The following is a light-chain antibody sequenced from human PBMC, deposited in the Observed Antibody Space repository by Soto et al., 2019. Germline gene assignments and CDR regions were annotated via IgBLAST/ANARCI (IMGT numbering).Light chain of an antibody. V-gene: IGLV2-14*01. CDR1: NSDVGTYDY. J-gene: IGLJ1*01. CDR3: SSYTISSTLYL. Sequence: QSALTQPASVSGSPGQSITISCAGSNSDVGTYDYVSWYQQHPGKAPKLIIYDISNRPSGVSNRFSGSKSGNTASLTISGLQAEDEADYYCSSYTISSTLYLFGTGTQLTVL. CDR2: DIS.